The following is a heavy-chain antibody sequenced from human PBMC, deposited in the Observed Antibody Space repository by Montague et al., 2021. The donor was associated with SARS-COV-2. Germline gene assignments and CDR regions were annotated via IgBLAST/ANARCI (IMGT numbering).Heavy chain of an antibody. CDR2: IFHSGIT. V-gene: IGHV4-59*13. J-gene: IGHJ5*02. CDR1: GGSISSYH. D-gene: IGHD1-20*01. CDR3: ARTEYNWNDWFDP. Sequence: SETLSLTCSVSGGSISSYHWSWIRQSPGKGLEWIGHIFHSGITDXXSSLKSRVTISVDMSKNQFSLQLNSVTAADSAVYYCARTEYNWNDWFDPWGQGTLVTVSS.